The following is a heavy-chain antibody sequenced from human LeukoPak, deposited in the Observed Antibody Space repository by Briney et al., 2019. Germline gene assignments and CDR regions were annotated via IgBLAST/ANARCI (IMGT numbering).Heavy chain of an antibody. J-gene: IGHJ4*02. Sequence: SETLSLTCAVSGYSISSGYYWGWIRQPPGKGLEWLGSIYHSGSTYYNPSLKSRVTISVDTSKNQFSLKLSSVTAAVTAVYYCARHEGSSGYYSYYWGQGTLVTVSS. D-gene: IGHD3-22*01. CDR3: ARHEGSSGYYSYY. CDR2: IYHSGST. CDR1: GYSISSGYY. V-gene: IGHV4-38-2*01.